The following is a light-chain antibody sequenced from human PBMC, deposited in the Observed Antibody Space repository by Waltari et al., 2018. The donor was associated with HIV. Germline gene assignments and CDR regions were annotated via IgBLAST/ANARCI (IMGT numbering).Light chain of an antibody. CDR2: KGS. CDR3: QSTDSSGISWV. Sequence: SNKLTQPPSVSESPGQTARITCSGDALAKHHAYLYQQKPGQAPLLVIYKGSERPSGSPERFSGSSSGTTVTLTISGVQSEDEADYYCQSTDSSGISWVFGGGTKLTVL. V-gene: IGLV3-25*03. CDR1: ALAKHH. J-gene: IGLJ3*02.